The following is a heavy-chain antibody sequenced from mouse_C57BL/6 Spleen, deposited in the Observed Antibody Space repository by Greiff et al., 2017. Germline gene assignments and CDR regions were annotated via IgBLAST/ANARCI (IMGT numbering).Heavy chain of an antibody. Sequence: VQLQQSGPELVKPGASVKISCKASGYTFTDYYMNWVKQSHGKSLEWIGDINPNNGGTSYNQKFKGKATLTVDKSSSTAYMELRSLTSEDSAVYYCAPSDGGFAYWGQGTLVTVSA. V-gene: IGHV1-26*01. CDR3: APSDGGFAY. CDR1: GYTFTDYY. CDR2: INPNNGGT. J-gene: IGHJ3*01.